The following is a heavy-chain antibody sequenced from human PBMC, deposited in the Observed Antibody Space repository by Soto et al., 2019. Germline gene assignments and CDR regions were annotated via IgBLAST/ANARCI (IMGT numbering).Heavy chain of an antibody. CDR2: IDNSGST. CDR1: GGSISNYF. V-gene: IGHV4-4*07. J-gene: IGHJ4*02. D-gene: IGHD3-3*01. CDR3: ARGGQDFWSGPFDY. Sequence: PSETLSLTCTVSGGSISNYFCNWIRQPAGKGLEWIGRIDNSGSTNYNPSLKSRITMSADTSRNQFSLKLNSVTAADTAVYYCARGGQDFWSGPFDYWGQGALAPVSS.